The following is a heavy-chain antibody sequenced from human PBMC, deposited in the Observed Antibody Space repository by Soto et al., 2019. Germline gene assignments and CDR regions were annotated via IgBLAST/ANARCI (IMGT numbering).Heavy chain of an antibody. D-gene: IGHD1-26*01. CDR1: GFTLINAW. Sequence: GGSLRLSCEASGFTLINAWMNWVRQAPGKGLEWVGRVKSKGSGGTADYAAPVKGRFTIPRDDSKNTLYLQMNSLITEDTAVYYCVATYGGTPARPYLDLGGQGTMVAV. CDR3: VATYGGTPARPYLDL. CDR2: VKSKGSGGTA. J-gene: IGHJ5*02. V-gene: IGHV3-15*01.